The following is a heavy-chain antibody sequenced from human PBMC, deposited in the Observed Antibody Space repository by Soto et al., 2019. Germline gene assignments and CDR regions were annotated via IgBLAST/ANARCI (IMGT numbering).Heavy chain of an antibody. Sequence: GGSLRLSCVASGFNFDDSAMNWVRHVPGKGLEWVSGITWNSGHILYADSVKGRFTISRDNAKKSLYLELNSLRPEDTALYYCAKGRSSMIVVVMDYWGQGTPVTVAS. CDR3: AKGRSSMIVVVMDY. V-gene: IGHV3-9*01. CDR1: GFNFDDSA. CDR2: ITWNSGHI. D-gene: IGHD3-22*01. J-gene: IGHJ4*02.